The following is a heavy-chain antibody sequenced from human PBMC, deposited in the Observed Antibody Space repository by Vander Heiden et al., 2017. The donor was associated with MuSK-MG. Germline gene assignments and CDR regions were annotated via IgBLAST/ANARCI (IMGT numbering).Heavy chain of an antibody. CDR1: GFPFSSYW. CDR3: ARVYDYVWGSYRYTEHLNPDY. D-gene: IGHD3-16*02. V-gene: IGHV3-74*01. CDR2: INSDGSST. J-gene: IGHJ4*02. Sequence: EVQLVESGGGLVQPGGSLRLSCAASGFPFSSYWMHSVRQAPGKGLVWVSRINSDGSSTSNAGSVKGRFTISRDNAKNTLYLQMNSLRAEDTAVYYCARVYDYVWGSYRYTEHLNPDYWGQGTLVTVSS.